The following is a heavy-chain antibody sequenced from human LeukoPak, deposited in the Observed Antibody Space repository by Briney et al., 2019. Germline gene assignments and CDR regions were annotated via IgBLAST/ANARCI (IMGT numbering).Heavy chain of an antibody. D-gene: IGHD3-3*01. CDR2: ISSSGSTI. CDR3: ARDERLLSFLK. CDR1: GFTFSDYY. Sequence: KPGGSLRLSCGASGFTFSDYYMSWIRQAPGKGLEWVSYISSSGSTIYYADSVKGRFTMSRDNSKNTLYLQMNSLRAEDTAIYYCARDERLLSFLKWGQGTLVTVSS. V-gene: IGHV3-11*01. J-gene: IGHJ4*02.